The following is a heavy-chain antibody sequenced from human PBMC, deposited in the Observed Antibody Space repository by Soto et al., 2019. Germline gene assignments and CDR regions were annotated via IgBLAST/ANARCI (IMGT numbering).Heavy chain of an antibody. CDR1: GGSISHTNW. V-gene: IGHV4-4*02. CDR2: IHQSEIT. D-gene: IGHD2-2*01. Sequence: SETLSLTCAVSGGSISHTNWWSWLRQSPGRRLEWIGEIHQSEITNYNPSLKSRVTLSIYRSKNQFSLRLNSVTVADTAVYYCARTSGIGYDFDYWGQGALVTVSS. J-gene: IGHJ4*02. CDR3: ARTSGIGYDFDY.